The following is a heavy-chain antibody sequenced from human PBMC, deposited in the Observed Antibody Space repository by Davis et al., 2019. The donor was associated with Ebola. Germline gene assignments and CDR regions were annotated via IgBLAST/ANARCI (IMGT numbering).Heavy chain of an antibody. CDR3: ARHRRGYSGYDAQNWFDP. Sequence: MPSETLPLTCTVSGGSISSSSYYWGWIRQPPGKGLEWIGNIYYSGSTYYNPSLKSRVTISVDTSKNQFSLKLSSVTAADTAVYYCARHRRGYSGYDAQNWFDPWDQGTLVTVSS. V-gene: IGHV4-39*01. CDR2: IYYSGST. D-gene: IGHD5-12*01. J-gene: IGHJ5*02. CDR1: GGSISSSSYY.